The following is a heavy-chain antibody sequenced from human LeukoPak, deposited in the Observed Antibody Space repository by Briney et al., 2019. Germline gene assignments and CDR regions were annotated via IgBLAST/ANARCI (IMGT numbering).Heavy chain of an antibody. CDR1: GFTFSDYS. CDR2: ISGSGGST. Sequence: GGSLRLSCAASGFTFSDYSMNWVRQAPGKGLEWVSAISGSGGSTYYADSVKGRFTISRDNSKNTLYLQMNSLRAEDTAIYYCAEEGENYAFDIWGQGTMVTVSS. CDR3: AEEGENYAFDI. V-gene: IGHV3-23*01. J-gene: IGHJ3*02. D-gene: IGHD2-21*01.